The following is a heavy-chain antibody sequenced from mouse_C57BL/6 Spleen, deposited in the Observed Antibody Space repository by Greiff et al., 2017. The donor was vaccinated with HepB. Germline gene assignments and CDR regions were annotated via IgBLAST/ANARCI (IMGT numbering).Heavy chain of an antibody. CDR1: GFTFSDFY. Sequence: EVMLVESGGGLVQSGRSLRLSCATSGFTFSDFYMEWVRQAPGKGLEWIAASRNKANDYTTEYSASVKGRFIVSRDTSQSILYLQMNALRAEDTASYYCARDAWGDYWGQGTTLTVSS. J-gene: IGHJ2*01. CDR3: ARDAWGDY. V-gene: IGHV7-1*01. CDR2: SRNKANDYTT.